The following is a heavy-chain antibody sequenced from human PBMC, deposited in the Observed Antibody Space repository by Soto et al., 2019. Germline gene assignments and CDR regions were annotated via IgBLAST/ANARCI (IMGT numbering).Heavy chain of an antibody. CDR2: IYPGDSDT. Sequence: GESLKSPCKGSGYSFTSYWIGWVRQMPGKGLEWMGIIYPGDSDTRYSPSFQGQVTISADKSISTAYLQWSSLKASDTAMYYCAXLSGGVSYYYYYYGMDVWGQGTTVTVS. D-gene: IGHD3-16*01. CDR3: AXLSGGVSYYYYYYGMDV. CDR1: GYSFTSYW. V-gene: IGHV5-51*01. J-gene: IGHJ6*02.